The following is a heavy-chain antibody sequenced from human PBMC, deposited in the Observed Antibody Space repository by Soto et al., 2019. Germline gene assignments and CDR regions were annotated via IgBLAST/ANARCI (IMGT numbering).Heavy chain of an antibody. V-gene: IGHV3-7*01. J-gene: IGHJ1*01. Sequence: EIQLVESGGGLVQPGGSLRLSCAASGFTFRNYWMNWARQAPGKGLEWVANIKQDGSEIYYVDAVKGRFTISRDNAENSLYLQMNSLRAEDTAVYYWAIPARGDDYSAWGQGTLVTVSS. CDR1: GFTFRNYW. CDR3: AIPARGDDYSA. CDR2: IKQDGSEI. D-gene: IGHD4-4*01.